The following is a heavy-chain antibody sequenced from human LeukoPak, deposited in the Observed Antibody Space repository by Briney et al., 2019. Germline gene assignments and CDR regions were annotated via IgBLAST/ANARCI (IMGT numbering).Heavy chain of an antibody. V-gene: IGHV3-53*01. J-gene: IGHJ4*02. Sequence: GGSLRLSCAASGFTVSSNYMSWVRQAPGKGLEWASVIYSGGSTYYADSVKGRFTISRDNSKNTLYLQMNSLRAEDTAVYYCARGERNYYDSSGYLVYWGQGTLVTVSS. D-gene: IGHD3-22*01. CDR3: ARGERNYYDSSGYLVY. CDR2: IYSGGST. CDR1: GFTVSSNY.